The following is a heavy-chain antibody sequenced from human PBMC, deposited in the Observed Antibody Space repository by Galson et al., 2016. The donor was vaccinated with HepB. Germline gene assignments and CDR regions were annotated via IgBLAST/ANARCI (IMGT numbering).Heavy chain of an antibody. CDR2: ISSSSTYI. J-gene: IGHJ4*02. CDR1: GFSFSTYS. CDR3: ARSYDFWSGQHYLDA. Sequence: SLRLSCAASGFSFSTYSMNWVRQAPGKGLEFVSSISSSSTYIFYTDSVRGRFTISRDNAKHSLYLEMSSLRAEDTAVYYCARSYDFWSGQHYLDAWGQVMLVTVSS. D-gene: IGHD3-3*01. V-gene: IGHV3-21*01.